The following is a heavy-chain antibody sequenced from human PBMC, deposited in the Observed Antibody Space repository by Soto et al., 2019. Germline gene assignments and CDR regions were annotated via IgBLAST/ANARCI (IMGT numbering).Heavy chain of an antibody. D-gene: IGHD2-15*01. CDR3: ARGAEDCSGGSCYFLRSDQTETVYFQH. J-gene: IGHJ1*01. V-gene: IGHV4-59*01. Sequence: QVQLQESGPGLVKPSETLSLTCTVSGGSISSYYWSWIRQPPGKGLEWIGYIYYSGSTNYNPSLKSRVTISVDTSKNQFSLKLSSVTAADTAVYYCARGAEDCSGGSCYFLRSDQTETVYFQHWGQGTLVTVSS. CDR1: GGSISSYY. CDR2: IYYSGST.